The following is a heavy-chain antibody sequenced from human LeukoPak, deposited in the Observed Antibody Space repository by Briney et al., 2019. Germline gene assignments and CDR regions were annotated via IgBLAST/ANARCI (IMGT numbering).Heavy chain of an antibody. Sequence: GGSPRLSCAASGFTFSSYAMSWVRQAPGKGLEWVSSISSSSSYIYYADSVKGRFTISRDNAKNSLYLQMNSLRAEDTAVYYCARDGDGGNGWSYWGQGTLVTVSS. CDR3: ARDGDGGNGWSY. V-gene: IGHV3-21*01. CDR1: GFTFSSYA. J-gene: IGHJ4*02. D-gene: IGHD4-23*01. CDR2: ISSSSSYI.